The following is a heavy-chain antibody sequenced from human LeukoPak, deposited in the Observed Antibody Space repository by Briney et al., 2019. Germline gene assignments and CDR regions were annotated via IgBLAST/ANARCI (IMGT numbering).Heavy chain of an antibody. CDR1: GFTFSNAW. J-gene: IGHJ4*02. CDR2: IKSKTDGGTT. V-gene: IGHV3-15*07. D-gene: IGHD3-22*01. Sequence: PGGSLRLSCAASGFTFSNAWMNWVRQAPGKGLEWVGRIKSKTDGGTTDYAAPVKGRFTISRDDSKNTLYLQMNSQKTEDTAVYYCTTYYYDSSEGDYFDYWGQGTLVTVSS. CDR3: TTYYYDSSEGDYFDY.